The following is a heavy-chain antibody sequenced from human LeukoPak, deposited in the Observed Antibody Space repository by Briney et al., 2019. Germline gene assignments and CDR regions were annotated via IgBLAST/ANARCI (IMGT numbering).Heavy chain of an antibody. D-gene: IGHD6-13*01. CDR3: ARDKNGVAFSSSCFDY. CDR2: INPSGFST. Sequence: ASVKLSCKASGYTFASYYMHWVRQAPGQGLEWMGIINPSGFSTRYAQRFQGRVTMTRDTSTSTLYMELRSLRSEDTAVYYCARDKNGVAFSSSCFDYWGQGTLVTVSS. J-gene: IGHJ4*02. CDR1: GYTFASYY. V-gene: IGHV1-46*01.